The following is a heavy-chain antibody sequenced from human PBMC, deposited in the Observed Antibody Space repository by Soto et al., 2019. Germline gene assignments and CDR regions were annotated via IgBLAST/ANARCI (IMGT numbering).Heavy chain of an antibody. CDR1: SGSISSSNW. CDR3: ARVMAYYDYIWGSYRYTGFDY. Sequence: QVQLQESGPGLVKPSGTLSLTCAVSSGSISSSNWWSWVRQPPGKGLEWIGESYHSGSTNYNPSLKRRVTISVDKSKNQFSLKLSSVTAADTAVYYCARVMAYYDYIWGSYRYTGFDYWGQGTLVTVSS. D-gene: IGHD3-16*02. J-gene: IGHJ4*02. V-gene: IGHV4-4*02. CDR2: SYHSGST.